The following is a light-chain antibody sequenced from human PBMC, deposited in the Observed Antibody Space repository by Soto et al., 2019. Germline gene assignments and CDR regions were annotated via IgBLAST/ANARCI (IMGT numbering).Light chain of an antibody. V-gene: IGLV2-14*01. CDR2: EVS. CDR3: SSYTSSSTLS. Sequence: QSVLTQPASVSGSPGQSITISCTGTSSDVGGYNYVSWYQQHPGKAPKLMIYEVSNRPSGVSNRFSGSKSGNTASLTISGLQAEDEADYYCSSYTSSSTLSFGGGTKVTVX. J-gene: IGLJ2*01. CDR1: SSDVGGYNY.